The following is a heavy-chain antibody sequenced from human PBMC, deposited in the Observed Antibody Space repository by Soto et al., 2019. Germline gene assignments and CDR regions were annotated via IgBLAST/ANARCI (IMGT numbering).Heavy chain of an antibody. CDR1: GCSVSSGSYY. V-gene: IGHV4-61*01. D-gene: IGHD3-9*01. CDR2: IYYSGST. CDR3: ARWNYDTPVFDY. Sequence: SHTLSLTCTVSGCSVSSGSYYWSWIRQPPGKGLEWIGYIYYSGSTNYNPSLKSRVTISIDTSKNQFSLKLSSVTAADTAVYYCARWNYDTPVFDYCGEGTLVTVSS. J-gene: IGHJ4*02.